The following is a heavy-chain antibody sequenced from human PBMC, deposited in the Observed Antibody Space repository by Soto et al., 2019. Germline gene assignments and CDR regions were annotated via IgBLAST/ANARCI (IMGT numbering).Heavy chain of an antibody. D-gene: IGHD2-21*02. J-gene: IGHJ3*02. Sequence: GGSLRLSCAASGFTFSSYSMNWVRQAPGKGLEWVSSISSSSSYMYYADSVKGRFTISRDNAKNSLYLQMNSLRAEDTAVYYCAGLVTAIDAFDIWGQGTMVTVSS. CDR1: GFTFSSYS. CDR3: AGLVTAIDAFDI. CDR2: ISSSSSYM. V-gene: IGHV3-21*01.